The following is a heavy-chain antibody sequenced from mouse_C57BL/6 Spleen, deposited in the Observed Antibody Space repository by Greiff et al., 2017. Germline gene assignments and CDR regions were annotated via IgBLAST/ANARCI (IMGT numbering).Heavy chain of an antibody. CDR3: ARSYYDGAMDY. Sequence: EVMLVESGGDLVKPGGSLKLSCAASGFTFSSYGMSWVRQTPDKRLEWVATISSGGSYTYYPDSVKGRFTISRDNAKNTLYLQMSSLKSEDTAMYYCARSYYDGAMDYWGQGTSVTVSS. V-gene: IGHV5-6*01. CDR2: ISSGGSYT. J-gene: IGHJ4*01. D-gene: IGHD2-10*01. CDR1: GFTFSSYG.